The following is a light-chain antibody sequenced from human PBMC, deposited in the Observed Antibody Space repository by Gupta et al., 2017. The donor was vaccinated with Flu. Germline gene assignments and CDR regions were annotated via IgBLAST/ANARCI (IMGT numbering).Light chain of an antibody. CDR2: DAS. V-gene: IGKV1-12*02. CDR1: EGISTW. Sequence: DIQMTQSPSVVSASVGDRVTITCRASEGISTWLAWYQQMPGEAPKLLIYDASTLETGVPSRFSGSGAGTDFTLTINSLQPEDFATYYCQQSNKFPFTFGPGTKVDFK. CDR3: QQSNKFPFT. J-gene: IGKJ3*01.